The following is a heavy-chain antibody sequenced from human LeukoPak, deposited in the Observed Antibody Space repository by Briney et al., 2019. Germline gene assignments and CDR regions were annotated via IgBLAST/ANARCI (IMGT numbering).Heavy chain of an antibody. D-gene: IGHD6-19*01. V-gene: IGHV3-66*01. Sequence: GGSLRLSCAASGFTVSSNYMSWVRQAPGKGLEWVSVIYSGGSTYYADSVKGRFTIPRDNSKNTPYLQMNSLRAEDTAVYYCARWQIAVAFFDYWGQGTLVTVSS. CDR3: ARWQIAVAFFDY. J-gene: IGHJ4*02. CDR1: GFTVSSNY. CDR2: IYSGGST.